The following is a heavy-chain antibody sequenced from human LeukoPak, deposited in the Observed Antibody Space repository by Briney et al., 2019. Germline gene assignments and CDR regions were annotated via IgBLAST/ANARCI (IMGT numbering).Heavy chain of an antibody. CDR1: GGTFSSYA. CDR2: IIPILGIA. D-gene: IGHD1-26*01. CDR3: ARDEIIYSGSYGAFDI. V-gene: IGHV1-69*04. J-gene: IGHJ3*02. Sequence: SVKVSCKASGGTFSSYAISWVRQAPGQGLEWMGRIIPILGIANYAQKFQGRVTITADESTSTAYMDLSSLRSEDTAVYYCARDEIIYSGSYGAFDIWGQGTMVTVSS.